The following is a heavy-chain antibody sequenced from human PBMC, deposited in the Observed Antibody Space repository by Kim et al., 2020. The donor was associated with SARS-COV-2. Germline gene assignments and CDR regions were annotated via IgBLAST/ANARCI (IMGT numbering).Heavy chain of an antibody. J-gene: IGHJ4*02. Sequence: GESLKISCAASGFTFSNYGMTWVRQAPGKGLDWVSTIGSSGGSTYYADSVKGRFTISRDNSKNTLYLQMNSLRAEDTAVYYCAKSTSSGSRSLDYWGQGT. CDR3: AKSTSSGSRSLDY. D-gene: IGHD6-19*01. CDR1: GFTFSNYG. V-gene: IGHV3-23*01. CDR2: IGSSGGST.